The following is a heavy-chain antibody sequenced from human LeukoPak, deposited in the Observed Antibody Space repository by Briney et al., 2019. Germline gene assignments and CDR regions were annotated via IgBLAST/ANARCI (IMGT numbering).Heavy chain of an antibody. Sequence: PSQTLSLTCTVSGGSTSSGSYYWSWIRQPPGKGLEWIGEINHSGSTNYNPSLKSRVTISVDTSKNQFSLKLSSVTAADTAVYYCARRAMIVVVIPWDYFDYWGQGTLVTVSS. CDR1: GGSTSSGSYY. D-gene: IGHD3-22*01. J-gene: IGHJ4*02. V-gene: IGHV4-39*07. CDR2: INHSGST. CDR3: ARRAMIVVVIPWDYFDY.